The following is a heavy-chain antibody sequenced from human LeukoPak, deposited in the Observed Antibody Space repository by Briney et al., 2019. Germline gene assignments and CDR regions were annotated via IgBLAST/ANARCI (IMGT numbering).Heavy chain of an antibody. CDR2: ISSGGDIT. Sequence: GGSLRLSCAASGSTVTPYAMSWVRQTPEKGLEWVSSISSGGDITHHADSVMGRFTISRDISKSTLYLQMNSLRVEDTAVYYCAKSDCGGDCYLLDYWGQGTLVTVSS. CDR3: AKSDCGGDCYLLDY. D-gene: IGHD2-21*02. V-gene: IGHV3-23*01. CDR1: GSTVTPYA. J-gene: IGHJ4*02.